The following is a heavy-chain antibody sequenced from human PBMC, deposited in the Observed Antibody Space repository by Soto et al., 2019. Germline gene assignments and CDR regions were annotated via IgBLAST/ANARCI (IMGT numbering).Heavy chain of an antibody. CDR3: AHSLIGYYYDSSGSTWFDP. Sequence: QITLKESGPTLVKPTQTLTLTCTFSGFSLSTSGVGVGWIRQPPGKALEWLAPIYWDDDKRYSPSLKSRLTITKDTSKNQVVLTMTNMDPVDTATYYCAHSLIGYYYDSSGSTWFDPWGQGTLVTVSS. CDR2: IYWDDDK. J-gene: IGHJ5*02. V-gene: IGHV2-5*02. D-gene: IGHD3-22*01. CDR1: GFSLSTSGVG.